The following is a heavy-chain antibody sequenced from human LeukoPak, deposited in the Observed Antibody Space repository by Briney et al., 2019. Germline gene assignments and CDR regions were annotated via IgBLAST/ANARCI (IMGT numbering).Heavy chain of an antibody. Sequence: PGGSLRLSCAASGLTFSSYCMNWVRQAPGKGLEWVSYISSSSSTIFYEDSVKGRFTISRDNAKNSLYLQMNSLRAEDTAVDYCARYPQYCSSTSCYRYGMDVWGQGTTVTVSS. J-gene: IGHJ6*02. CDR1: GLTFSSYC. V-gene: IGHV3-48*04. CDR2: ISSSSSTI. CDR3: ARYPQYCSSTSCYRYGMDV. D-gene: IGHD2-2*01.